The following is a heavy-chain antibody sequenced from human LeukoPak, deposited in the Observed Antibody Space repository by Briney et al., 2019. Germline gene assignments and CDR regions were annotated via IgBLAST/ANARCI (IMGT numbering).Heavy chain of an antibody. J-gene: IGHJ4*02. Sequence: GGSLGLSCAASGFTFSSYGMHWVRQAPGKGLEWVAVISYDGSNKYYADSVKGRFTISRDNSKNTLYLQMDSLRAEDTAVYYCAKDRARLEMATTLDYWGQGTLVTVSS. V-gene: IGHV3-30*18. CDR1: GFTFSSYG. CDR3: AKDRARLEMATTLDY. D-gene: IGHD5-24*01. CDR2: ISYDGSNK.